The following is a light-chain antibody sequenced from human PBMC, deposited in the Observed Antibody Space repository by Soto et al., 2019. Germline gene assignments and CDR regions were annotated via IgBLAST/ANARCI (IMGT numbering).Light chain of an antibody. Sequence: DAVLTQSPVSLPVDLGQPSSISFISSHSVVHSDVNTYLNWFHQRPGQSPRRLLYRVSNRDSGVPDRISGSGSGTYFTLYIRRVAAEDVGVYYCMQGTHWPRTFGQGTKVDIK. J-gene: IGKJ1*01. CDR2: RVS. V-gene: IGKV2-30*02. CDR3: MQGTHWPRT. CDR1: HSVVHSDVNTY.